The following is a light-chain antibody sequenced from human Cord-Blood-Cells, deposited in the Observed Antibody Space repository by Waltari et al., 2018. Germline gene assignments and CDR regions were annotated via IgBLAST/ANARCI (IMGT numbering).Light chain of an antibody. CDR1: CSNIGCNY. Sequence: QSVLTQPPSASGTPGQTATISCSGSCSNIGCNYVYWYQQHPGTAPKLLIYRNNQRPSGVPARFSGSKSGTSASLAISGLRSEDEADYYCAAWDDSLSGRVFGGGTKLTVL. J-gene: IGLJ3*02. CDR3: AAWDDSLSGRV. V-gene: IGLV1-47*01. CDR2: RNN.